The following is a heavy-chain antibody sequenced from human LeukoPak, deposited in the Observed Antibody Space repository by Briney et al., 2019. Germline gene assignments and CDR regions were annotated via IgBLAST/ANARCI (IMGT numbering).Heavy chain of an antibody. CDR3: ARVYYYDSSGTRYYYYGMDV. CDR2: IYYSGST. J-gene: IGHJ6*02. D-gene: IGHD3-22*01. V-gene: IGHV4-59*01. CDR1: GGSISIYY. Sequence: SETLSLTCTVSGGSISIYYWSWIRQPPGKGLEWIGYIYYSGSTNYNPSLKSRVTISVDTSKNQFSLKLSSVTAADTAVYYCARVYYYDSSGTRYYYYGMDVWGQGTTVTVSS.